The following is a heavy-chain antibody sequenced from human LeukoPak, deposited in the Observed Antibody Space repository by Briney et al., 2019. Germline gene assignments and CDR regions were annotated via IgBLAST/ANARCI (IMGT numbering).Heavy chain of an antibody. D-gene: IGHD4-17*01. CDR2: IYHTGST. V-gene: IGHV4-4*02. Sequence: SETLSLTCAVSDDSISSTNWWHWVRQPPGKGLEWIGEIYHTGSTNNNPSLTSRVTISVDKSKNQFSLKLSSVTAADTAVYYCAGGLVTTGRSSFDNWGQGTLVTVSS. CDR1: DDSISSTNW. J-gene: IGHJ4*02. CDR3: AGGLVTTGRSSFDN.